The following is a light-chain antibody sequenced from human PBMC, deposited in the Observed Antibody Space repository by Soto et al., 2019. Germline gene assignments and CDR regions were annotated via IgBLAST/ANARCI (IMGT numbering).Light chain of an antibody. J-gene: IGKJ1*01. CDR3: PHYAGSSRT. Sequence: EIVLTQSPGTLSLSPGERATLSCRASQSVSATYLAWYQQKTGQAPRLLIYAASSRATGIPDRFRGSGSGTDFTLTISRLEPEASEVYYCPHYAGSSRTFGRGTKVDIK. CDR1: QSVSATY. V-gene: IGKV3-20*01. CDR2: AAS.